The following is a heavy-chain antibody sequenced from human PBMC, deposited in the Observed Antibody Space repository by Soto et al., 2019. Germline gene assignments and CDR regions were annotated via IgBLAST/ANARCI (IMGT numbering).Heavy chain of an antibody. Sequence: SETLSLTCTVCGGCMRSGGDYWSWIRQHPGKGLEWIGYIYYSGSTYYNPSLKSRVTISVDTSKNQFSLKLSSVTAADTAVYYCASGTEVSPSWDVWGQGTTVTVSS. D-gene: IGHD1-26*01. CDR1: GGCMRSGGDY. CDR2: IYYSGST. V-gene: IGHV4-31*03. CDR3: ASGTEVSPSWDV. J-gene: IGHJ6*02.